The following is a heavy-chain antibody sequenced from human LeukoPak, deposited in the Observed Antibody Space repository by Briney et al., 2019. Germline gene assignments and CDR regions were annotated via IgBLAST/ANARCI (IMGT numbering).Heavy chain of an antibody. CDR1: GFTFSNAW. CDR3: ARGRGLYYYGSGSFNY. CDR2: INHSGST. V-gene: IGHV4-34*01. J-gene: IGHJ4*02. Sequence: GSLRLSCAASGFTFSNAWMSWVRQAPGKGLEWIGEINHSGSTNYNPSLKSRVTISVDTSKNQFSLKLSSVTAADTAVYYCARGRGLYYYGSGSFNYWGQGTLVTVSS. D-gene: IGHD3-10*01.